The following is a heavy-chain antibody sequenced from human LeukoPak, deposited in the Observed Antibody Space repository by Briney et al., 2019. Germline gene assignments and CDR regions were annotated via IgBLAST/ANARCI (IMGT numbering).Heavy chain of an antibody. CDR3: AAVGATRGFDP. V-gene: IGHV1-46*01. D-gene: IGHD1-26*01. CDR2: INPSGGST. J-gene: IGHJ5*02. CDR1: GYTFTSYY. Sequence: ASVKVSCKASGYTFTSYYMHWVRQAPGQGLEWMGIINPSGGSTSYAQKFQGRVTMTRDTSTSTVYMELSSLRSEDTAVYHCAAVGATRGFDPWGQGTLVTVSS.